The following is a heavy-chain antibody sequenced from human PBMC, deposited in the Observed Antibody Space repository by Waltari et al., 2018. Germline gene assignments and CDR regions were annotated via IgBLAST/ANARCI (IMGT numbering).Heavy chain of an antibody. CDR2: IYYSGST. V-gene: IGHV4-39*01. CDR3: ARLTKVAGNAFDI. D-gene: IGHD6-19*01. CDR1: GGSISSSSYY. J-gene: IGHJ3*02. Sequence: QLQLQESGPGLVKPSETLSLTCTVSGGSISSSSYYWGWLRQPPGKGLEWIGSIYYSGSTYYNPSLKSRITISVDTSKNQFSLKLSSVTAADTAVYYCARLTKVAGNAFDIWGQGTMVTVSS.